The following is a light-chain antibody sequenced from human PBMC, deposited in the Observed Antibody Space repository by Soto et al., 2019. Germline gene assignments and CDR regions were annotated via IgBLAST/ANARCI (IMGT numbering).Light chain of an antibody. CDR3: QQYHSFSFT. J-gene: IGKJ2*01. CDR2: AAS. CDR1: QSVSSSY. V-gene: IGKV3-20*01. Sequence: EIVLTQSPGTLSLSPGERATLSCRASQSVSSSYLVWHQQKPGQAPRLLIYAASRRATGIPDRFSGSGSGTDFTLTISRLEPDDSATYYCQQYHSFSFTFGQGTKLEIK.